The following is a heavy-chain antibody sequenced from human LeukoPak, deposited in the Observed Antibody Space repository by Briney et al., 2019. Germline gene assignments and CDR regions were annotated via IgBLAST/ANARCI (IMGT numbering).Heavy chain of an antibody. CDR1: GSTLNNFA. J-gene: IGHJ4*02. V-gene: IGHV1-69*05. CDR3: ARAPSRDGHNFYFDY. Sequence: ASVKVSCKASGSTLNNFAINWVRQAPGQGLEWMGGIIPMFALPNSAQRFQGRVSLTTDESTNTAYMELSSLRSEDTAVYYCARAPSRDGHNFYFDYWGQGTLVTVSS. CDR2: IIPMFALP. D-gene: IGHD5-24*01.